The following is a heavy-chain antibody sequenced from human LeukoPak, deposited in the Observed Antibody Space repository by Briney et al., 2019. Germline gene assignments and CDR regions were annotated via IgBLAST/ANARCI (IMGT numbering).Heavy chain of an antibody. CDR3: VRDLMARQTWDFVY. J-gene: IGHJ4*02. CDR2: INPNSGAT. Sequence: ASVKVSCKGCGYTFTGYYMHGVRQAPGQGLEWMAWINPNSGATHYAQRFQGRVTVTRDTSISTAYMELSSLESDDTAVYYCVRDLMARQTWDFVYGGQATLVSVSS. CDR1: GYTFTGYY. V-gene: IGHV1-2*02. D-gene: IGHD5-24*01.